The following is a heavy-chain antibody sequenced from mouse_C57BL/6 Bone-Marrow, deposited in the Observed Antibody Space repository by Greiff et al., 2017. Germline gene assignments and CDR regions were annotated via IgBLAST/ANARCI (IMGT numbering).Heavy chain of an antibody. V-gene: IGHV1-82*01. D-gene: IGHD3-1*01. CDR2: IYPGDGDT. Sequence: QVQLQQSGPELVKPGASVKISCKASGYAFSSSWMNWVKQRPGKGLEWIGRIYPGDGDTNYNGKFKGKATLTADKSSNTAYMQLSSLTSEDSAVYFCARLLGDMDYWGQGTSVTVSS. CDR1: GYAFSSSW. J-gene: IGHJ4*01. CDR3: ARLLGDMDY.